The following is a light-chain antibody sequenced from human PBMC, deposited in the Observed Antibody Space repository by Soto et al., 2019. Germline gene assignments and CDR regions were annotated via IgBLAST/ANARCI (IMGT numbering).Light chain of an antibody. CDR3: CSYTTSNTRQIV. J-gene: IGLJ1*01. V-gene: IGLV2-14*01. CDR2: DVS. CDR1: NSDVGGYNY. Sequence: QSALTQPPSASGSPGQSVTISCTGTNSDVGGYNYVSWYQQHPGKAPKFMIYDVSNRPSGVSNRFSGSKSGNTASLTISGLQAEDEADYYCCSYTTSNTRQIVFGTGTKVTVL.